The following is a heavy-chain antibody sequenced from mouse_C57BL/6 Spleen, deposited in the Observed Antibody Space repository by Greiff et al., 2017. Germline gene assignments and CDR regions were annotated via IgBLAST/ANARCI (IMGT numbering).Heavy chain of an antibody. CDR3: ARHYYGSSYRFDY. J-gene: IGHJ2*01. CDR1: GYAFSSSW. CDR2: IYPGDGDT. Sequence: QVQLQQSGPELVKPGASVKISCKASGYAFSSSWMTWVKQRAGKGLEWIGRIYPGDGDTNYNGKFKGKATLTADKSSSTAYMQLSSLTSEDSAVYFCARHYYGSSYRFDYWGQGTTLTVSS. V-gene: IGHV1-82*01. D-gene: IGHD1-1*01.